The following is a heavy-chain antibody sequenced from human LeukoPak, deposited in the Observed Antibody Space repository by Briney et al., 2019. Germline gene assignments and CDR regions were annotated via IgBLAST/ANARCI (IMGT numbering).Heavy chain of an antibody. J-gene: IGHJ4*02. V-gene: IGHV3-7*01. D-gene: IGHD2-2*01. CDR2: IKQDGGEK. CDR3: ARDQGYCSSTSCYSAVDY. CDR1: GFTFSSYW. Sequence: GGSLRLSCEASGFTFSSYWMSWVRQAPGKGLEWVANIKQDGGEKYYVDSVKGRFTIYRDTAKNSLYLQMNSLRAEDTAVYYCARDQGYCSSTSCYSAVDYWGQGTLVTVSS.